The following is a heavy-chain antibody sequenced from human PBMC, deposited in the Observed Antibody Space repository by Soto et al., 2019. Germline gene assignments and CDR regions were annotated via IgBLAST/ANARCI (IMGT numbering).Heavy chain of an antibody. CDR3: ARCRGYYRAHDY. CDR1: GFTFSDFE. CDR2: ISGSGRTK. Sequence: EVQLVESGGGLVQPGGSLRLSCAASGFTFSDFEMNWVRQAPGRGLEWVSNISGSGRTKNYADSVKGRFTISRDNAKNSLYLQMSSLRAEDTAVYYCARCRGYYRAHDYWGQGTLVTVSS. V-gene: IGHV3-48*03. J-gene: IGHJ4*02. D-gene: IGHD3-22*01.